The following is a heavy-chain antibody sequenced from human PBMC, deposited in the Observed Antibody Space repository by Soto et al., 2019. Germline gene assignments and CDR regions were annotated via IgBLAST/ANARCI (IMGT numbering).Heavy chain of an antibody. V-gene: IGHV3-30*18. CDR3: AKDLSRQAADYYFDY. CDR2: ISYDGSNK. Sequence: QVQLVESGGGVVQPGRSLRLSCAVSGGTLITYGMHWVRQAPGKGLEWVAVISYDGSNKYYADSVKGRFTISRDNSKDTLYLQMNSLRPEDTAVYYCAKDLSRQAADYYFDYWGQGTLVTVSS. D-gene: IGHD6-13*01. J-gene: IGHJ4*02. CDR1: GGTLITYG.